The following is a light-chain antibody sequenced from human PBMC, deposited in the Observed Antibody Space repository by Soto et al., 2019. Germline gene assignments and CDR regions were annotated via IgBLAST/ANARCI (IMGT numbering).Light chain of an antibody. CDR3: QQYGSSGT. CDR1: QSVSSSS. J-gene: IGKJ1*01. V-gene: IGKV3-20*01. CDR2: GAS. Sequence: EIVLTQFPDTLSLSPGERATLSCRASQSVSSSSLAWYQQRRGQAPRLLIYGASNRATGIPDRFSGSGSGTDFTLTISRLEPEDFAVYYCQQYGSSGTFGQGTKVDIK.